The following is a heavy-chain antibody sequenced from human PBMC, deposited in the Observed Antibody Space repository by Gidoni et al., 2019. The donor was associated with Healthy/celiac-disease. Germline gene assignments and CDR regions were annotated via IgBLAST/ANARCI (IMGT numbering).Heavy chain of an antibody. CDR1: GCSISSGGYY. D-gene: IGHD2-21*02. CDR3: ARGYAHMVVVTAIHFDY. CDR2: IYYSGST. J-gene: IGHJ4*02. V-gene: IGHV4-31*03. Sequence: QVPLQESGPGLVKPSQNLSPTCPVSGCSISSGGYYWSWIRQHPGKGLEWIGYIYYSGSTYYNPSLKSRVTISVDTSKNQFSLKLSSVTAADTAVYYCARGYAHMVVVTAIHFDYWGQGTLVTVSS.